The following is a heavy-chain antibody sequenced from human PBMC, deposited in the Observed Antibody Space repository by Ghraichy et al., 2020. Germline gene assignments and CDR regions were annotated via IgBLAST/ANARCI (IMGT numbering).Heavy chain of an antibody. V-gene: IGHV4-34*01. CDR3: ARAATLDIVGDAFDI. CDR1: GGSFSGYY. Sequence: SETLSLTCAVYGGSFSGYYWSWIRQPPGKGLEWIGEINHSGSTNYNPSLKSRVTISVDTSKNQFSLKLSSVTAADTAVYYCARAATLDIVGDAFDIWGQGTMLVAAS. CDR2: INHSGST. D-gene: IGHD2-2*03. J-gene: IGHJ3*02.